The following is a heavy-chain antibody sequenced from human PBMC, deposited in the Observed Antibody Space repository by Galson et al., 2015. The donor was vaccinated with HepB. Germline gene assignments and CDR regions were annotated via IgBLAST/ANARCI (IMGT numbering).Heavy chain of an antibody. CDR2: IKSKANNYAT. CDR3: TRLGDFSGYSIR. Sequence: SLRLSCAASGFTFSGSAIHWVRQASGKGPEWVGRIKSKANNYATSCVPSLKGRFSISRDDSKSMAYLHMRSLKTEDPAVYYCTRLGDFSGYSIRWGQGTLVTVSS. V-gene: IGHV3-73*01. CDR1: GFTFSGSA. D-gene: IGHD1-26*01. J-gene: IGHJ4*02.